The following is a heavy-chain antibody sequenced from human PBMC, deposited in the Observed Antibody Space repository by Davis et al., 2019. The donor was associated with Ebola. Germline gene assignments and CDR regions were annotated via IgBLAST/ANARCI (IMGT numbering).Heavy chain of an antibody. Sequence: SETLSLTCTVSGDSISISYWTWIRQPPGKGLEWIGSIYYSGSTYYNPSLKSRVTISVDTSKNQFSLKLSSVTAADTAVYYCARDSSLVLTGDAFDIWGQGTMVTVSS. J-gene: IGHJ3*02. V-gene: IGHV4-39*07. CDR3: ARDSSLVLTGDAFDI. D-gene: IGHD7-27*01. CDR2: IYYSGST. CDR1: GDSISISY.